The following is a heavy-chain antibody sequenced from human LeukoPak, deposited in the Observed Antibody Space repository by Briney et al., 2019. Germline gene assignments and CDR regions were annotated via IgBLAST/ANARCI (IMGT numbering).Heavy chain of an antibody. Sequence: HPGGSLRLSCAASGFTFSSYAMSWVRQAPGKGLEWVSAISGSGGSTYYADSVKGRFTISRDNAKNSLYLQMNSLRAEDTAVYYCARVRDYSNYRDYYYYGMDVWGQGTTVTVSS. V-gene: IGHV3-23*01. CDR3: ARVRDYSNYRDYYYYGMDV. J-gene: IGHJ6*02. D-gene: IGHD4-4*01. CDR1: GFTFSSYA. CDR2: ISGSGGST.